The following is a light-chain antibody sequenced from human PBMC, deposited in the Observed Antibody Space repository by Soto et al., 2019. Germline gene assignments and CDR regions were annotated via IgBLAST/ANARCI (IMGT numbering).Light chain of an antibody. V-gene: IGKV3-15*01. Sequence: DIVLTQSPGTLSLSPGERATLSCRASQSVSISYLAWYQQKPGQAPRLLIYGTSSRATGIPARFSGSGSGTEFTLTISSLQSEDFAVYYCQQYNNWPPITFGQGTRLAI. CDR1: QSVSIS. CDR3: QQYNNWPPIT. CDR2: GTS. J-gene: IGKJ5*01.